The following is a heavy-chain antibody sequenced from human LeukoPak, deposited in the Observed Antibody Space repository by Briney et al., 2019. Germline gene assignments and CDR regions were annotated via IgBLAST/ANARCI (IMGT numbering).Heavy chain of an antibody. Sequence: GGSLRLSCAASGLTFSSYSMNWVRQAPGKPLEWVSYISSSGSTNYYADSVKGRFTISRDNARNSLYLQMNSLRAEDTAVYFCARGGLSIMGYWGQGTLVTVSS. V-gene: IGHV3-48*01. CDR1: GLTFSSYS. J-gene: IGHJ4*02. CDR3: ARGGLSIMGY. D-gene: IGHD2/OR15-2a*01. CDR2: ISSSGSTN.